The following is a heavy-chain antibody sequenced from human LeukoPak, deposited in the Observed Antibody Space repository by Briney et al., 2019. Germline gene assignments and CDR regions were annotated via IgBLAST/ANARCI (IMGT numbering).Heavy chain of an antibody. J-gene: IGHJ3*02. CDR2: ISGSGGST. Sequence: PGGSLRLSCAASGFTFSSYAMSWVRQAPGKGLEWVSAISGSGGSTYYADSARGVFPLSRDNSKNTLYLQMNSLRAEDTAVYYCAKAGHYCSGGSCYSGDAFDIWGQGTMVTVSS. D-gene: IGHD2-15*01. CDR3: AKAGHYCSGGSCYSGDAFDI. V-gene: IGHV3-23*01. CDR1: GFTFSSYA.